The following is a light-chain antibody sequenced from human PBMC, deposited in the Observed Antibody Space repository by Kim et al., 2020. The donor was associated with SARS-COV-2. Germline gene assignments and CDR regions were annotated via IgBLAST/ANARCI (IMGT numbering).Light chain of an antibody. J-gene: IGLJ2*01. CDR3: QTWGNGIVV. Sequence: ASVKLTCTLSSGHSSYAIAWHQQQPEKGPRYLMKLNSDGSHSKGDGIPDRFSGSSSGAGRYLTISSLQSEDEADYYCQTWGNGIVVFGGGTQLTVL. V-gene: IGLV4-69*01. CDR2: LNSDGSH. CDR1: SGHSSYA.